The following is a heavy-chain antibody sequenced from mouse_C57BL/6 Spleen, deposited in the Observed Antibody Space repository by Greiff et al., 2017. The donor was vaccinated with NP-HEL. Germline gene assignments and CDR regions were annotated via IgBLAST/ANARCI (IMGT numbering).Heavy chain of an antibody. CDR1: GYTFTDYY. CDR3: ARSGDYYGSSYFAWFAY. J-gene: IGHJ3*01. D-gene: IGHD1-1*01. CDR2: INPNNGGT. Sequence: EVQLQQSGPELVKPGASVKISCKASGYTFTDYYMNWVKQSHGKSLEWIGDINPNNGGTSYNQKFKGKATLTVDKSSSTAYMELRSLTSEDSAVYYCARSGDYYGSSYFAWFAYWGQGTLVTVSA. V-gene: IGHV1-26*01.